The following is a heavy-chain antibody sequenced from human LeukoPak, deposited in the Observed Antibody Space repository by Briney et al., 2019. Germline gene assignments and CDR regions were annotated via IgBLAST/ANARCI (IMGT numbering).Heavy chain of an antibody. CDR3: ARSTVLDY. CDR2: IYYNGST. D-gene: IGHD2-2*01. Sequence: PSETLSLTCAVYGGSFSGYYWSWIRQPPGKGLEWIGYIYYNGSTNYNPSLKSRVTISVDTSKNQFSLKLSSVTAADTAVYYCARSTVLDYWGQGTLVTVSS. CDR1: GGSFSGYY. V-gene: IGHV4-59*01. J-gene: IGHJ4*02.